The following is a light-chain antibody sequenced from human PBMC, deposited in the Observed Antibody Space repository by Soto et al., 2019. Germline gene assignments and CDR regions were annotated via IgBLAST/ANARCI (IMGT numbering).Light chain of an antibody. J-gene: IGKJ1*01. V-gene: IGKV1-5*01. CDR1: QSVSGW. Sequence: DIPMTQSPSTLSASVGDTFTVTCWASQSVSGWFAWYQQKPGEAPKLLIYAASALPRGLPSSFSGSRYGPTFPPTIASLQPDDFATYYCQQYETFSGTFGPGTKVDIK. CDR3: QQYETFSGT. CDR2: AAS.